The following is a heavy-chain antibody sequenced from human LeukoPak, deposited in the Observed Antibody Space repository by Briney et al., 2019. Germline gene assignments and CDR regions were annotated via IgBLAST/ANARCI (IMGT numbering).Heavy chain of an antibody. J-gene: IGHJ4*02. Sequence: GGSLRLSCAASGFTFNTFWMNWVRLAQGRGLNWLANIRPDGSDKYYVDSVRGRFTISRDNGKNLVYLEMNSLRVEDTAVYYCSGRDSSRNPWAYWGQGTLVSVSS. CDR3: SGRDSSRNPWAY. CDR1: GFTFNTFW. D-gene: IGHD2-2*01. CDR2: IRPDGSDK. V-gene: IGHV3-7*01.